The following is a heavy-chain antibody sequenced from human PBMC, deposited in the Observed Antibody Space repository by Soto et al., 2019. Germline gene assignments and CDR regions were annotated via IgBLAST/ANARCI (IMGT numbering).Heavy chain of an antibody. J-gene: IGHJ4*02. D-gene: IGHD6-13*01. V-gene: IGHV1-2*02. CDR3: ARVTSGSWLLLLFDY. Sequence: QVQLVQSGAEVKKLGASVKVSCKASGYSFTDYYMHWVRQAPGQGLEWMGYINPNTGGTLYAHKFQGRVTMTRDTSISTAYMELGSLTSDDTAVYYCARVTSGSWLLLLFDYWGQGALVSVSS. CDR2: INPNTGGT. CDR1: GYSFTDYY.